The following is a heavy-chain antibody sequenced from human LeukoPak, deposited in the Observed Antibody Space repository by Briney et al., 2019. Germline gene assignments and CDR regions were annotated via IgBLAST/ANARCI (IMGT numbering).Heavy chain of an antibody. D-gene: IGHD5-12*01. Sequence: GGSLRLSCAASGFTFRNYGMHWVRQAPGKGLEWVAVISIDGSEKYYADSVKGRFTISRDNSKNTLYLQMNSLRGDDAAVYYCANPQSRGYDYLDYWGQGTLVTVSS. V-gene: IGHV3-30*18. CDR1: GFTFRNYG. J-gene: IGHJ4*02. CDR3: ANPQSRGYDYLDY. CDR2: ISIDGSEK.